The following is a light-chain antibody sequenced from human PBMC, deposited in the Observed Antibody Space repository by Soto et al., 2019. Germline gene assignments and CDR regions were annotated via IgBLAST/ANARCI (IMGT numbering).Light chain of an antibody. CDR2: DVS. CDR1: QSVSSNY. CDR3: QQYGSSPT. V-gene: IGKV3-20*01. J-gene: IGKJ1*01. Sequence: EIVLTQSPGTLPLSPGERATLSCRSSQSVSSNYLAWYQQKPDQAPRLVIYDVSGRATGIPDRFSGSGSGTDFTLTISRLEPEDFAVYYCQQYGSSPTFGQGTKVEIK.